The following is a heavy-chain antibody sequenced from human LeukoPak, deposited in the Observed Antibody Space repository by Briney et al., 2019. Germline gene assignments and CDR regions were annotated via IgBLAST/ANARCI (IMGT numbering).Heavy chain of an antibody. J-gene: IGHJ4*02. Sequence: SQTLSLTCTVSGGSISTGSYYWNWIRQPAGKGLEWIGRIYTSGSTNYNPSLKSRVTLSVDTSKNQFSLKLNSVTAADTAVYYCARVARSMSSSSEGSRGQGTLVTVSS. D-gene: IGHD6-13*01. CDR3: ARVARSMSSSSEGS. V-gene: IGHV4-61*02. CDR1: GGSISTGSYY. CDR2: IYTSGST.